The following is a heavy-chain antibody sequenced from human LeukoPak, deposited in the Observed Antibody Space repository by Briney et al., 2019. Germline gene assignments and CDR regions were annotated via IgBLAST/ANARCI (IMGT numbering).Heavy chain of an antibody. Sequence: PGGSLRLSCAASGFTFSSYGMHWVRQVPGKGLQWVAFIRYDGNNKYYADSVKGRFTISRDNSKNTLYLQMNSLRAEDTAVYYRANLRGIAAAHGAFDIWGQRTMVTVSS. D-gene: IGHD6-13*01. V-gene: IGHV3-30*02. J-gene: IGHJ3*02. CDR3: ANLRGIAAAHGAFDI. CDR1: GFTFSSYG. CDR2: IRYDGNNK.